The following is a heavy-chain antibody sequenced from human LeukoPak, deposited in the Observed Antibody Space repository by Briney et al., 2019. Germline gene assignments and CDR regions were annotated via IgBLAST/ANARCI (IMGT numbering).Heavy chain of an antibody. CDR2: IYYSGST. J-gene: IGHJ5*02. D-gene: IGHD6-19*01. CDR1: GGSISSGGYY. Sequence: PSETLSLTCTVSGGSISSGGYYWSWIRQHPGKGLEWIGYIYYSGSTNYNPSLKSRVTISVDTSKNQFSLKLNSVTAADTAMYYCARSLLYSSGYRLDPWGQGTLVTVSS. CDR3: ARSLLYSSGYRLDP. V-gene: IGHV4-61*08.